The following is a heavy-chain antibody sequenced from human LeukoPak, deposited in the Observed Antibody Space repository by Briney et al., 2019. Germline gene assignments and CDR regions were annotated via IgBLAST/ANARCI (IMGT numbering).Heavy chain of an antibody. CDR2: VSGSGGST. CDR1: GFTFSSYA. CDR3: AKRATDNWYVDL. Sequence: GGSLRLSCAASGFTFSSYAMSWVRQAPGKGLQWVSAVSGSGGSTDYADSVKGRFTISRDNSKNTLYLQMNSLRAEDTAVYYCAKRATDNWYVDLWGRGTLVTVSS. J-gene: IGHJ2*01. V-gene: IGHV3-23*01.